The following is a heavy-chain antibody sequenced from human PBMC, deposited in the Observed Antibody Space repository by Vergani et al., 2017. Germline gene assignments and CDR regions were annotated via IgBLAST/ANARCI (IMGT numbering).Heavy chain of an antibody. Sequence: EVQLVESGGGLVKPGGSLRLSCAASGFTFSSYSMNGVRQAPGKGLEWVSSISSSSSYIYYADSVKGRFTISRDNSKNTLYLQMNSLRAEDTAVYYCARRYYDFWSGYPYDYWGQGTLVTVSS. V-gene: IGHV3-21*04. D-gene: IGHD3-3*01. J-gene: IGHJ4*02. CDR3: ARRYYDFWSGYPYDY. CDR2: ISSSSSYI. CDR1: GFTFSSYS.